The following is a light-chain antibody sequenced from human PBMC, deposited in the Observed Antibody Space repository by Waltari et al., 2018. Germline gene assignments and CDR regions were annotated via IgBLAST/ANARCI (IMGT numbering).Light chain of an antibody. J-gene: IGLJ1*01. CDR2: DVT. CDR3: SSYTGRTHYV. V-gene: IGLV2-14*03. CDR1: TTGVGACYK. Sequence: SSLPPPPSASASSPGQTTILCSTTTTGVGACYKFAWYQQHPGKAPKLIIFDVTNRPSGVSYRFSGSKSGNSASLIISGLQAEDEAYYYCSSYTGRTHYVFGTGTKVTVL.